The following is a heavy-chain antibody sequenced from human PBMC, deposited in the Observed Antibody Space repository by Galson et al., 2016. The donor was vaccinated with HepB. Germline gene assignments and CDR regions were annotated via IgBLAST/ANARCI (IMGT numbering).Heavy chain of an antibody. CDR2: IDPSDSYS. CDR3: AGFYYGDYRNYDHVMDV. J-gene: IGHJ6*02. Sequence: SGAEVKKPGESLRISCQGSGYSFTRYWISWVRQTPGKGLEWMGRIDPSDSYSKYSPSFEGHVTISADKSINTAYLHWRSLRASDTAMYYCAGFYYGDYRNYDHVMDVWGQGTTVTVS. D-gene: IGHD4-17*01. V-gene: IGHV5-10-1*01. CDR1: GYSFTRYW.